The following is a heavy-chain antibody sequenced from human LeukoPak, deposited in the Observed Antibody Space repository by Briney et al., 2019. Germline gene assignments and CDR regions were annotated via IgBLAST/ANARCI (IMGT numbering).Heavy chain of an antibody. CDR3: ARETHAVTTQGEDAFDI. CDR1: GYTFSNYG. D-gene: IGHD4-17*01. Sequence: ASVKVSCKASGYTFSNYGVNWVRQAPGQGLEWMGWINTNTGNPTYAQGFTGRFVFSLDTSVSTAYLQISSLKAEDTAVYYCARETHAVTTQGEDAFDIWGQGTMVTVSS. CDR2: INTNTGNP. V-gene: IGHV7-4-1*02. J-gene: IGHJ3*02.